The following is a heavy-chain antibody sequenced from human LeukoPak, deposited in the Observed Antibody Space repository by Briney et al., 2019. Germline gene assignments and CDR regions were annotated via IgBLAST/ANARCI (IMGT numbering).Heavy chain of an antibody. V-gene: IGHV3-21*01. CDR1: GFTLSNYS. CDR3: AREPRGTYWGDAFDL. D-gene: IGHD1-26*01. CDR2: ISSRSTYI. J-gene: IGHJ3*01. Sequence: GGSLRLSCAASGFTLSNYSVNWVRQAPGKGLEWVSSISSRSTYIYYADSVKSRFTISRDNAKNSLSLQMNSLRVGDTAVYFCAREPRGTYWGDAFDLWGPGTMVTVSS.